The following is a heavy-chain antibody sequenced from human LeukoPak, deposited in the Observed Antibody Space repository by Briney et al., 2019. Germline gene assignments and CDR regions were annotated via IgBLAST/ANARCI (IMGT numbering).Heavy chain of an antibody. D-gene: IGHD7-27*01. CDR3: ARGGVNWAFDY. Sequence: SETLSLTCTVSGVSISSYYWSWIRQPPGKGLEWIGYIYYSGSTNYNPSLNSRVTISVDTSKNQFSLNLSSVTAADTAVYYCARGGVNWAFDYWGQGTLVTVSS. CDR2: IYYSGST. CDR1: GVSISSYY. J-gene: IGHJ4*02. V-gene: IGHV4-59*01.